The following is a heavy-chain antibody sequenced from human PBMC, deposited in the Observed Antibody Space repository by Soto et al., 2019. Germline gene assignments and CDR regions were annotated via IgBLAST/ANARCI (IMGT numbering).Heavy chain of an antibody. J-gene: IGHJ4*02. V-gene: IGHV3-11*06. D-gene: IGHD3-16*01. CDR2: ISSSSSYT. CDR1: GFTFSDYY. CDR3: SRDRNTKAYYDYVWGSYSQYYFDY. Sequence: GGSLILSCAASGFTFSDYYMSWIRQAPGKGLEWVSYISSSSSYTNYADSVKGRFTISRDNAKNSLYLQMNSLRDEDTAVYYCSRDRNTKAYYDYVWGSYSQYYFDYWGQGTLVTV.